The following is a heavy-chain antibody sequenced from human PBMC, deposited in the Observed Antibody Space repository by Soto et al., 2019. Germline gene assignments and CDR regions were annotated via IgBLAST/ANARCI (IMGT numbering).Heavy chain of an antibody. CDR3: ATLPPRIVVVFTEMPT. Sequence: SETQSHTSAFSGVNIISSYWWTWVRQTPGKGLQWIGEIYHSGITNYNPSLRSRVSMSVDKSNNEFSLSLTSVTAADTAVYYCATLPPRIVVVFTEMPTWGQGILVTVSS. CDR2: IYHSGIT. D-gene: IGHD2-21*01. CDR1: GVNIISSYW. J-gene: IGHJ5*02. V-gene: IGHV4-4*02.